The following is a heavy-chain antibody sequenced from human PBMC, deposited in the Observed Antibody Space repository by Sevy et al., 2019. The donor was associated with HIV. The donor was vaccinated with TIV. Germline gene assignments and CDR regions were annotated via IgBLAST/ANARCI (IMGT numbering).Heavy chain of an antibody. D-gene: IGHD2-2*01. CDR2: IKQDGSEK. V-gene: IGHV3-7*03. CDR1: GFTFSSYW. J-gene: IGHJ6*03. CDR3: ARAETHIVVVPAAKWQLYYYYYMDV. Sequence: GGSLRLSCAASGFTFSSYWMSWVRQAPGKGLEWVANIKQDGSEKYYVDSVKGRFTISRDNAKNSLYLQMNSLRAEDTAVYYCARAETHIVVVPAAKWQLYYYYYMDVWGKGTTVTVSS.